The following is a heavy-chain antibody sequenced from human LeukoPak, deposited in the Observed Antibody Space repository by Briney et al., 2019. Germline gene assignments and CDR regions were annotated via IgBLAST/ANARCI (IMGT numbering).Heavy chain of an antibody. J-gene: IGHJ4*02. V-gene: IGHV4-4*07. CDR1: GVSISSYY. Sequence: SETLSLTCTGSGVSISSYYWSWIRQPAGKGLEWISSIYYSGSTYNNPSLKSRVTISIDTSKNQFSLKLSSVTAADTAVYYCARQRWLQLGYFDYWGQGTLVAVSS. D-gene: IGHD5-24*01. CDR3: ARQRWLQLGYFDY. CDR2: IYYSGST.